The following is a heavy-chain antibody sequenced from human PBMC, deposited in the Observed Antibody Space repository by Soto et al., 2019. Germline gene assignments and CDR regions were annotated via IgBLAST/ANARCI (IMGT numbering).Heavy chain of an antibody. CDR1: GYTFTNYA. CDR2: INAGNGNT. D-gene: IGHD5-12*01. Sequence: QVQLVQSGGEEKKPGASVKVSCKASGYTFTNYAMHWVRQAPGQRLEWMGWINAGNGNTKYSQKFQGRVTITRDTSASTAYMELSSLRSEDTAVYYCARVSGYYLPDYWGQGTLVTVSS. J-gene: IGHJ4*02. V-gene: IGHV1-3*05. CDR3: ARVSGYYLPDY.